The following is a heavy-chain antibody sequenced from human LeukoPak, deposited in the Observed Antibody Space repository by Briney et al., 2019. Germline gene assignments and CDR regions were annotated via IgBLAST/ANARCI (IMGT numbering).Heavy chain of an antibody. CDR1: GGSISSYY. Sequence: KPTETLSLTCTVSGGSISSYYWSWIRQPPGKGLEWIGYIYYSGSTNYNPSLKSRVTISVDTSKNQFSLKLSSVTAADTAVYYCARVTRFLEWIKIDYWGQGTLVTVSS. V-gene: IGHV4-59*01. J-gene: IGHJ4*02. CDR2: IYYSGST. CDR3: ARVTRFLEWIKIDY. D-gene: IGHD3-3*01.